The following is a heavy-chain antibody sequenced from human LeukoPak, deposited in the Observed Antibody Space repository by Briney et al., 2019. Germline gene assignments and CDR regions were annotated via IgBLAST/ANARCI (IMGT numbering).Heavy chain of an antibody. Sequence: GGSLRLSCAPSGFSVGDKYMAWVRQAPGKGLEWVSVIYSGTTTDYADSVKGRFTVSRDNSRNTLYLQINSLRAEDTAVYYCAKNGAYSGYDYIDYWGQGTLVTVSS. D-gene: IGHD5-12*01. CDR3: AKNGAYSGYDYIDY. CDR1: GFSVGDKY. CDR2: IYSGTTT. V-gene: IGHV3-53*01. J-gene: IGHJ4*02.